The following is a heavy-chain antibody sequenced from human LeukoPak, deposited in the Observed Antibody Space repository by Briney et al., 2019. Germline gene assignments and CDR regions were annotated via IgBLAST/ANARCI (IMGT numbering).Heavy chain of an antibody. D-gene: IGHD6-19*01. CDR3: ASSPAVAGTG. CDR1: GFTFSSYS. V-gene: IGHV3-21*01. Sequence: KPGGSLRLSCAASGFTFSSYSMNWVRQAPGKGLEWVSSISSSSSYIYYADSVKGRFTISRDNAKNSLYLQVNSLRAEDTAVYYCASSPAVAGTGRGQGTLVTVSS. J-gene: IGHJ4*02. CDR2: ISSSSSYI.